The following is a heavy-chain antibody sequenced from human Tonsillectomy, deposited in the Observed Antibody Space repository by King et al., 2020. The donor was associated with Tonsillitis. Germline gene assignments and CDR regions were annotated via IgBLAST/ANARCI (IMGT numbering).Heavy chain of an antibody. J-gene: IGHJ4*02. Sequence: QLVQSGSGLKKPGASVKVSCKASGYTFTHYAMNWVRQAPGQGLEWMGWINTNAGNTGNPTHAQGFTGRFVLSLDTSASTAYLQISNLKAEDTAVYYCVRDDWGSDFWGQGTLVTVSS. CDR2: INTNAGNTGNP. D-gene: IGHD7-27*01. V-gene: IGHV7-4-1*02. CDR3: VRDDWGSDF. CDR1: GYTFTHYA.